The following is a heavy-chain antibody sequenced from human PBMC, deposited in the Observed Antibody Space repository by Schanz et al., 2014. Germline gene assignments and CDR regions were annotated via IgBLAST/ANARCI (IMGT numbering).Heavy chain of an antibody. CDR1: GFNFSSYG. CDR2: ITSTSRYI. V-gene: IGHV3-21*01. D-gene: IGHD3-22*01. Sequence: VQLVESGGGVVQPGRSLRLSCAASGFNFSSYGMHWVRQAPGKGLEWVSSITSTSRYIYYADSLKGRFTISRDNSNNTVFLQMNSLRSDDTAIYHCARENSSGYYPAVTYYIDVWGKGTTVTVSS. J-gene: IGHJ6*03. CDR3: ARENSSGYYPAVTYYIDV.